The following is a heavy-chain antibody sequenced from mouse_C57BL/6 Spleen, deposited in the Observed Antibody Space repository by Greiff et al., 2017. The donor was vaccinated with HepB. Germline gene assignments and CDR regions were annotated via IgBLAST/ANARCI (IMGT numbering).Heavy chain of an antibody. D-gene: IGHD1-1*01. V-gene: IGHV1-80*01. Sequence: VQLQESGAELVKPGASVKISCKASGYAFSSYWMNWVKQRPGKGLEWIGQIYPGDGDTNYNGKFKGKATLTADKSSSTAYMQLSSLTSEDSAVYFCAITTVVATRVMDYWGQGTSVTVSS. CDR1: GYAFSSYW. J-gene: IGHJ4*01. CDR2: IYPGDGDT. CDR3: AITTVVATRVMDY.